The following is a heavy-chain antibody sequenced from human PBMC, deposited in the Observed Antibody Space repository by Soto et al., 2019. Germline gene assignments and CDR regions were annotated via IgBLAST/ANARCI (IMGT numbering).Heavy chain of an antibody. CDR2: IYYSGST. V-gene: IGHV4-31*03. CDR1: GGSISSGGYY. CDR3: ATGIAAATTRY. Sequence: SETLSLTCTVSGGSISSGGYYWSWIRQHPGKGLEWIGYIYYSGSTYYNPSLKSRVTISVDTSKNQFSLKLSSVTAADTAVYYCATGIAAATTRYWGQGTLVTVSS. D-gene: IGHD6-13*01. J-gene: IGHJ4*02.